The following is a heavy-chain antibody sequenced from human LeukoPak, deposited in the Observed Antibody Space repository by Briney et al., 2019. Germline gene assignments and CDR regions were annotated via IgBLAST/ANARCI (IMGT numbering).Heavy chain of an antibody. Sequence: PSETLSLTCAVYGGSFSGYYWSWIRQPPGKGLEWIGEINHSGSTNYNPSLKSRVTISVDTSKNQFSLKLSSVTAADTAVYYCATRAPKYYDFWSGYEDAFDIWGQGTMVTVSS. V-gene: IGHV4-34*09. D-gene: IGHD3-3*01. CDR1: GGSFSGYY. CDR3: ATRAPKYYDFWSGYEDAFDI. J-gene: IGHJ3*02. CDR2: INHSGST.